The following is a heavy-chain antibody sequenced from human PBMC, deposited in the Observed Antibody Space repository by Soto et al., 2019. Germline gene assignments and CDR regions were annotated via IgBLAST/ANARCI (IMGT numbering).Heavy chain of an antibody. CDR3: AGEPKGGAYDMDV. J-gene: IGHJ6*02. D-gene: IGHD3-16*01. Sequence: QVQLVESGGGVVQPGTSLRLSCAASRLTFSAHDMHWVRQAPGKGLEWVALIWSVGSRGFYADSVKGRFTISRDNFKNPLYLQRNSLEAEDPAVYYCAGEPKGGAYDMDVWGQGTTVTVAS. CDR2: IWSVGSRG. V-gene: IGHV3-33*01. CDR1: RLTFSAHD.